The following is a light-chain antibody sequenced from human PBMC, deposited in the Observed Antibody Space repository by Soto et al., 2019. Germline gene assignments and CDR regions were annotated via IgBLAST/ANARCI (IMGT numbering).Light chain of an antibody. CDR1: QSVGKY. CDR3: QQRGNRPPWT. J-gene: IGKJ1*01. V-gene: IGKV3-11*01. CDR2: DAS. Sequence: EILMTLSPNTLSLSHGEIATLSCRASQSVGKYLVWYQQKPGQAPRLLIYDASNRATGIPARFSGSGSGTDFTLTISSLEPEDVAVYYCQQRGNRPPWTFGQGTKVDIK.